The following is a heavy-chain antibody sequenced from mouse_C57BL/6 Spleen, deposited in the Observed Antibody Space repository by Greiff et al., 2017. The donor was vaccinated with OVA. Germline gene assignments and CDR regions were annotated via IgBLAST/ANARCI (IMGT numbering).Heavy chain of an antibody. V-gene: IGHV1-69*01. CDR2: IDPSDSYT. CDR3: ARGGYYNNLYFDY. Sequence: QVQLQQPGAELVMPGASVKLSCKASGYTFTSYWMHWVKQRPGQGLEWIGEIDPSDSYTNYNQKFKGKSTLTVDKSSSTAYMQLSSLTSEDSAVYYCARGGYYNNLYFDYWGQGTTLTVSS. D-gene: IGHD2-5*01. J-gene: IGHJ2*01. CDR1: GYTFTSYW.